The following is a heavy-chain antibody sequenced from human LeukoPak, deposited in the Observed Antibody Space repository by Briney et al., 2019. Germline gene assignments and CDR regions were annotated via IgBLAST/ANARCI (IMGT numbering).Heavy chain of an antibody. D-gene: IGHD3-22*01. Sequence: GGSLRLSCAASGFTFSNYSMNWVRQAQGKGLEWVAVISYDGTYKYYADSVKGRFTISRDNSKNTLYLQMNSLRAEDTAVYYCVRGYYAGRGHHFEYWGQGTLVTVSS. CDR1: GFTFSNYS. J-gene: IGHJ4*02. V-gene: IGHV3-30*03. CDR3: VRGYYAGRGHHFEY. CDR2: ISYDGTYK.